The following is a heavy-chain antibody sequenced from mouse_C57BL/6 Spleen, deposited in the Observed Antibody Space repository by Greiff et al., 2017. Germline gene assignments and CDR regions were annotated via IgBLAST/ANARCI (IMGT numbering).Heavy chain of an antibody. CDR2: ISSGSSTI. CDR3: ARDSNYGFYFDY. Sequence: EVKLVESGGGLVKPGGSLKLSCAASGFTFSDYGMHWVRQAPEKGLEWVAYISSGSSTIYYADTVKGRFTISRDNAKNTLFLQMTSLRSEDTAMYYCARDSNYGFYFDYWGQGTTLTVSS. D-gene: IGHD2-5*01. V-gene: IGHV5-17*01. J-gene: IGHJ2*01. CDR1: GFTFSDYG.